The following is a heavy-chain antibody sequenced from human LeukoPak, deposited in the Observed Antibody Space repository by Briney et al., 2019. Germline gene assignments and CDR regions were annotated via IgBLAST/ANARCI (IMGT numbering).Heavy chain of an antibody. V-gene: IGHV1-69*05. CDR1: GGTFSSYA. J-gene: IGHJ6*03. CDR2: VIPIFGTA. D-gene: IGHD2-2*01. CDR3: ARVVPATNSYYMDV. Sequence: ASVKVSSKASGGTFSSYAICCVRQAPGQRLGWVGEVIPIFGTANYAQKCQGRVTITTEEPTSTAYMELSSLRSKDAAVYYCARVVPATNSYYMDVWGKGTTVTVSS.